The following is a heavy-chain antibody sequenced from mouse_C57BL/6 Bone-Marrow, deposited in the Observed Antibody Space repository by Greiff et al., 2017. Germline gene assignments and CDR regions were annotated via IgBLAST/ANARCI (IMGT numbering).Heavy chain of an antibody. CDR2: INPNNGGT. D-gene: IGHD1-1*01. CDR1: GYTFTDYY. V-gene: IGHV1-26*01. J-gene: IGHJ3*01. CDR3: ARDYGTFFAY. Sequence: VQLQQSGPELVKPGASVKISCKASGYTFTDYYMNWVKQSHGKSLEWIGDINPNNGGTSYNQKFKGKATLTVDKSSSTAYMELRSLTSEDSAVYYCARDYGTFFAYWGQETLVTVSA.